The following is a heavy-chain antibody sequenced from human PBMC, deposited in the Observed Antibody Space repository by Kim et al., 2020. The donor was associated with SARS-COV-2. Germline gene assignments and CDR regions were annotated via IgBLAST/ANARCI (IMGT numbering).Heavy chain of an antibody. Sequence: ADSVKGRFTISRDNSSNTLYLQMNSLRAEDTAAYYCAKGYYDSGNYYTLDFRGQGTLVTISS. J-gene: IGHJ4*02. V-gene: IGHV3-23*01. CDR3: AKGYYDSGNYYTLDF. D-gene: IGHD3-10*01.